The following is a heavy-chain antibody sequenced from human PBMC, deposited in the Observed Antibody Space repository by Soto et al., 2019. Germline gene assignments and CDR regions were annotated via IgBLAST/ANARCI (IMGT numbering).Heavy chain of an antibody. V-gene: IGHV4-39*01. Sequence: QLQLQESGPGLVKPSETLSLTCTVSGGSISSSSYYWGWIRQPPGKGLEWIGSIYYSGSTYYNPSLKSRVTISVDTSKNQFSLKLSSVTAADTAVYYCARHYSTDIVVVPAAPFDPWGQGTLVTVSS. CDR2: IYYSGST. D-gene: IGHD2-2*01. CDR3: ARHYSTDIVVVPAAPFDP. J-gene: IGHJ5*02. CDR1: GGSISSSSYY.